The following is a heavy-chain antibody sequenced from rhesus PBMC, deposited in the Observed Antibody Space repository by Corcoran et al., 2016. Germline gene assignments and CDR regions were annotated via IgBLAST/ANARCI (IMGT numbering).Heavy chain of an antibody. CDR2: IYGSGGSN. J-gene: IGHJ4*01. CDR3: ARDRSGSWIYYFDY. Sequence: QVQLQESGPAVVKPSETLSLTCAVSGGSISRRNWWSWLRPPPGQGMEWIGRIYGSGGSNEYNPSLKSRVTISIDTSKNQFSLKLSSVTAADTAVYYCARDRSGSWIYYFDYWGQGVLVTVSS. D-gene: IGHD6-25*01. V-gene: IGHV4-93*01. CDR1: GGSISRRNW.